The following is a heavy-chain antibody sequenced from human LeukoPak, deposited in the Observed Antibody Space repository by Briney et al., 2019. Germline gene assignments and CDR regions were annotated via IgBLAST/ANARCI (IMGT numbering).Heavy chain of an antibody. V-gene: IGHV3-21*01. Sequence: GGSLRLSCAASGFTFSSYSMNWVRQAPGKGLEWVSSISSSSSYIYYADSVKGRFTISRDNAKNSLYLQMNSLRAEDTAVYYCARGPRGCSITSCFVYWFDPWGQGTLVTVSS. CDR2: ISSSSSYI. J-gene: IGHJ5*02. CDR1: GFTFSSYS. CDR3: ARGPRGCSITSCFVYWFDP. D-gene: IGHD2-2*01.